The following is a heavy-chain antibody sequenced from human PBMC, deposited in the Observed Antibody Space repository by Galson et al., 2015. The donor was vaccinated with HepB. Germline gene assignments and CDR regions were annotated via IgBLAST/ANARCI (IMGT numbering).Heavy chain of an antibody. V-gene: IGHV6-1*01. CDR1: GDSVSSNSAA. Sequence: CAISGDSVSSNSAAWDWIRQSPSRGLEWLGRTYYRSKWYNDYAVSVKSRITINPDTSKNQFSLKLSSVTAADTAVYYCARELRQLGQIIYFDYWGQGTLVTVSS. CDR3: ARELRQLGQIIYFDY. J-gene: IGHJ4*02. CDR2: TYYRSKWYN. D-gene: IGHD5-24*01.